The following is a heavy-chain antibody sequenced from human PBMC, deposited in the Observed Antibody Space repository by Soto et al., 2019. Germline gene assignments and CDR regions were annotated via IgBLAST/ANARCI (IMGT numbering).Heavy chain of an antibody. J-gene: IGHJ5*02. CDR3: ARGASGNWFDP. V-gene: IGHV1-69*02. CDR1: GGTFSSYT. Sequence: QVQLVQSGAEVKKPGSSVKVSCKASGGTFSSYTISWVRQAPGQGLEWMGRIIPILGIANYAQKFQGRVTITADKSTSTAYMELSSLRSEDTAVYYFARGASGNWFDPWGQGTLVTVSS. CDR2: IIPILGIA. D-gene: IGHD6-19*01.